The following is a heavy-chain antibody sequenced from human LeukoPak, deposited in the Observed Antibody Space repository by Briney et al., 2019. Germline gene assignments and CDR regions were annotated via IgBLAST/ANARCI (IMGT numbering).Heavy chain of an antibody. CDR2: SYNSGSS. CDR3: TRGAGWLIDY. D-gene: IGHD3-16*01. Sequence: SETLSLTCTVSGGSISDYYRGWIRQPPGKGLEWIGYSYNSGSSTYNPSLKSRVTISVDTSKEQFSLKVNSVTAADTAVYYCTRGAGWLIDYWGRGILVTVSS. V-gene: IGHV4-59*01. J-gene: IGHJ4*02. CDR1: GGSISDYY.